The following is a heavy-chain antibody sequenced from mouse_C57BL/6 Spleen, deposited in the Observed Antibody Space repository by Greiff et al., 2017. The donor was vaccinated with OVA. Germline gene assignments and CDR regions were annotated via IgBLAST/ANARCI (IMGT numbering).Heavy chain of an antibody. V-gene: IGHV5-17*01. Sequence: EVNVVESGGGLVKPGGSLKLSCAASGFTFSDYGMHWVRQAPEKGLEWVAYISSGSSTIYYADTVKGRFTISRDNAKNTLFLQMTSLRSEDTAMYYCARRRAGAGVFDYWGQGTTLTVSS. CDR1: GFTFSDYG. CDR3: ARRRAGAGVFDY. CDR2: ISSGSSTI. D-gene: IGHD3-1*01. J-gene: IGHJ2*01.